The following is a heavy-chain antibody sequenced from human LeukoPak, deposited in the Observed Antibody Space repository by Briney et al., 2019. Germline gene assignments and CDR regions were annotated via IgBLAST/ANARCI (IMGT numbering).Heavy chain of an antibody. CDR2: INHSGST. J-gene: IGHJ4*02. Sequence: SETLSLTCAVYGGSFSGYYWSWIRQPPGKGLEWIGEINHSGSTNYNPSLKSRVTISVDTSKNQFSLKLSSVTAADTAVYYCARNNRYGDYVRVFDYWGQGTLVTVSS. V-gene: IGHV4-34*01. CDR1: GGSFSGYY. CDR3: ARNNRYGDYVRVFDY. D-gene: IGHD4-17*01.